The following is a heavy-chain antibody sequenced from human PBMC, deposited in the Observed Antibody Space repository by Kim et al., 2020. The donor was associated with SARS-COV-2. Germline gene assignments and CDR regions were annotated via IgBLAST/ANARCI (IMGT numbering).Heavy chain of an antibody. Sequence: GGSLRLSCAASGFTFSGSEMNWVRQAPGKGLEWVSYISSTVSTMYYADSVRGRFIISRDNAKTSVYLQMNSLRAEDTGVYYCARVGNIAETGYWGQGTLV. CDR1: GFTFSGSE. D-gene: IGHD6-13*01. V-gene: IGHV3-48*03. CDR3: ARVGNIAETGY. CDR2: ISSTVSTM. J-gene: IGHJ4*02.